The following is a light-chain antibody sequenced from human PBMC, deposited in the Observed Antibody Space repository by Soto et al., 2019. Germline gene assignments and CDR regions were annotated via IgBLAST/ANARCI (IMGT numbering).Light chain of an antibody. J-gene: IGLJ3*02. Sequence: QSVLTQPPSVSGAPGQRVTISCTGSSFNIGAGYDVHWYQQLPGTAPKLLIYGNNNRPSGVPDRFSGSKSGTLASLAITGLQAEDEADYYCQSYDSSLSGSVFGGGTKLTVL. V-gene: IGLV1-40*01. CDR3: QSYDSSLSGSV. CDR2: GNN. CDR1: SFNIGAGYD.